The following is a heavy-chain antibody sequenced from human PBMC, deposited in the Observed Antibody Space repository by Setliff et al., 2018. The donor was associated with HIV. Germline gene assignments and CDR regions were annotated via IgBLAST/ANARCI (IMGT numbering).Heavy chain of an antibody. CDR3: AKDTLPASARGSSMDV. Sequence: GGSLRLSCAASGFNFKDFSMHWVRQRPGKGLEWVSGISWNSDSIAYADSVRGRFTISRDNAKNSLYLQMNSLRPEDTAFYYCAKDTLPASARGSSMDVWGKGTTVTVSS. CDR1: GFNFKDFS. CDR2: ISWNSDSI. V-gene: IGHV3-9*01. J-gene: IGHJ6*03.